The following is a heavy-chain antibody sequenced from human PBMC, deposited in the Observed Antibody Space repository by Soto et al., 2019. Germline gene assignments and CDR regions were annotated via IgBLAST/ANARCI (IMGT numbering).Heavy chain of an antibody. Sequence: HPGGSLRLSCAASGFTFSSYAMHWVRQAPGKGLEWVAVISYDGSNKYYADSVKGRFTISRDNSKNTLYLQMNSLRAEDTAVYYCARAWGYSYGYLFDYWGQGTLVTVSS. CDR1: GFTFSSYA. J-gene: IGHJ4*02. D-gene: IGHD5-18*01. CDR2: ISYDGSNK. CDR3: ARAWGYSYGYLFDY. V-gene: IGHV3-30-3*01.